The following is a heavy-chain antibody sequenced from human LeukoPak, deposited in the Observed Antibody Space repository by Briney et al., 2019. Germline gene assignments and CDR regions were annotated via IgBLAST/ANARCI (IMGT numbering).Heavy chain of an antibody. CDR1: GLTYDDYD. V-gene: IGHV3-20*04. CDR3: ARVSTTVTTYVY. CDR2: IKWNGDST. J-gene: IGHJ4*02. Sequence: GGSLRLSCAASGLTYDDYDMSWVREVPGKRLEWVSGIKWNGDSTGYGDSVKGRFTISRDNAKNSLYLQMNSLRAEDTAVYYCARVSTTVTTYVYWGQGTLVTVSS. D-gene: IGHD4-17*01.